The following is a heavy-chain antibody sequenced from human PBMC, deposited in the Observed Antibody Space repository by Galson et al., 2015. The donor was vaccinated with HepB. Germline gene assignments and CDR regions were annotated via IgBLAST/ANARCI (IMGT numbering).Heavy chain of an antibody. D-gene: IGHD2-15*01. V-gene: IGHV3-30-3*01. CDR1: GFTFTSYS. CDR2: ISYDGNIK. CDR3: CSSRRTGPRGRHLDY. Sequence: LRLSCAAPGFTFTSYSMHWVRQAPGKGLDWVAVISYDGNIKYYADSVKGRFTISRDNSKDTLYLQMNSLRTEDTAVYYCCSSRRTGPRGRHLDYWGQGTLVTVPS. J-gene: IGHJ4*02.